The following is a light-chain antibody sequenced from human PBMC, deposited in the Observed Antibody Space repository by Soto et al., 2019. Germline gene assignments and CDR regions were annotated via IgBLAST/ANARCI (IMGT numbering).Light chain of an antibody. Sequence: AIRMTQSPSSFSASTGDRVTITCRAGQGISSYLAWYQQKPGKAPKLLIYAASTLQSGVPSRFSGSGSGTDFTLTISCLQSEDFATYYCQQYYSYPSFGQGTKV. CDR2: AAS. CDR3: QQYYSYPS. J-gene: IGKJ1*01. CDR1: QGISSY. V-gene: IGKV1-8*01.